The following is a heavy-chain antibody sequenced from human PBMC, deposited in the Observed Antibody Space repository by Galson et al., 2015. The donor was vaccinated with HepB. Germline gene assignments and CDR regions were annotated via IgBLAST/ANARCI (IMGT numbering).Heavy chain of an antibody. J-gene: IGHJ6*02. CDR3: AKDQGDGYVNYYYYYGMDV. CDR2: IYVDGNT. D-gene: IGHD5-18*01. CDR1: GFTVSGMH. Sequence: SLRLSCAASGFTVSGMHLSWARQAPGKGLEWVSVIYVDGNTYYADSVKGRFTTSRDNSKNTLFLQMNSLRAEDTAMYYCAKDQGDGYVNYYYYYGMDVWGQGTTVTVSS. V-gene: IGHV3-66*02.